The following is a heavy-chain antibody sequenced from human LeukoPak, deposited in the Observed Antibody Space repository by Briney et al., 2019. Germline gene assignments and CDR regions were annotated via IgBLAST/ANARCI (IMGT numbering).Heavy chain of an antibody. Sequence: ASVTVSCKASGYTFTSYAMHWVRQAPGQRLEWMGWINASNGNTKYSQKFQGRVTITRDTSASTAYMELSSLRSEDTAVYYCARSVSGYDPPDYWGQGTLVTVSS. CDR3: ARSVSGYDPPDY. CDR1: GYTFTSYA. J-gene: IGHJ4*02. CDR2: INASNGNT. V-gene: IGHV1-3*01. D-gene: IGHD5-12*01.